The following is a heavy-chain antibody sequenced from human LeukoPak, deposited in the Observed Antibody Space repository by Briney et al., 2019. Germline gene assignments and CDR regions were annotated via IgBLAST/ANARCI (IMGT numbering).Heavy chain of an antibody. D-gene: IGHD5-18*01. CDR2: ISSSSSYI. CDR3: AREAAISEGWCDP. V-gene: IGHV3-21*01. J-gene: IGHJ5*02. CDR1: GFTFSSYS. Sequence: PGGSLRLSCAASGFTFSSYSMNWVRQAPGKGREWVSSISSSSSYIYYADSVKGRFTISRDNAKNSRYLQMNSLRAEDTAVYYCAREAAISEGWCDPWGQGTLVTVSS.